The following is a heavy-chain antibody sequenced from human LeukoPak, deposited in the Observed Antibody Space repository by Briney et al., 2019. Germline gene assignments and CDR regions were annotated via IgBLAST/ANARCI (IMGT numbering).Heavy chain of an antibody. D-gene: IGHD6-6*01. CDR3: ARVAYSSSSGYFDY. J-gene: IGHJ4*02. CDR1: GGSISSYY. CDR2: IYTSGST. Sequence: SETLSLTCTVSGGSISSYYWSWIRQPAGKGLEWIGRIYTSGSTNYNPSLKSRVTMSVDTSKNQFSLKLSSVTAADTAVYYCARVAYSSSSGYFDYWGQGTLVTVSS. V-gene: IGHV4-4*07.